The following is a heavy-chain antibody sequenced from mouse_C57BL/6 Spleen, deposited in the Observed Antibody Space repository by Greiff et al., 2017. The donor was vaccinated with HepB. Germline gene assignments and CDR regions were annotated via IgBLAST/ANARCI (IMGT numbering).Heavy chain of an antibody. J-gene: IGHJ2*01. CDR3: ARGLGHFDY. CDR1: GYAFSSSW. D-gene: IGHD4-1*01. Sequence: VQLQQSGPELVKPGASVKISCKASGYAFSSSWMNWVKQRPGKGLEWIGRIYPGDGDTNYNGKFKGKATLTADKSSSTAYMQLSSLTSEDSAVYFCARGLGHFDYWGQGTTLTVSS. V-gene: IGHV1-82*01. CDR2: IYPGDGDT.